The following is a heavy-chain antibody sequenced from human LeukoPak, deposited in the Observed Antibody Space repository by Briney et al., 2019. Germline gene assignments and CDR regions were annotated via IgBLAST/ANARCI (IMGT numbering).Heavy chain of an antibody. J-gene: IGHJ5*02. CDR1: GGSISSDY. CDR2: IYHSGST. Sequence: SETLSLTCTVSGGSISSDYWSWIRQPPGKGLEWIGYIYHSGSTNYNPSLKSRVTISVHASKNQFSLKLSSVTAADTAVYYCARDKGDYGDYYWFDPWGQGTLVTVSS. D-gene: IGHD4-17*01. CDR3: ARDKGDYGDYYWFDP. V-gene: IGHV4-59*01.